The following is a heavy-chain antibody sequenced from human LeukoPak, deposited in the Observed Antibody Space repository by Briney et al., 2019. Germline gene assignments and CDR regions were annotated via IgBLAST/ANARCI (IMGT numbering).Heavy chain of an antibody. CDR1: GGTFSSYA. V-gene: IGHV1-69*01. CDR2: IIPIFGTA. D-gene: IGHD2/OR15-2a*01. Sequence: SVKVSFKASGGTFSSYAISWVRQAPGQGLEWMGGIIPIFGTANYAQKFQGRVTITADESTSTAYMELSSLRSEDTAVYYCARSVPLLDYALDYWGQGTLVTVSS. CDR3: ARSVPLLDYALDY. J-gene: IGHJ4*02.